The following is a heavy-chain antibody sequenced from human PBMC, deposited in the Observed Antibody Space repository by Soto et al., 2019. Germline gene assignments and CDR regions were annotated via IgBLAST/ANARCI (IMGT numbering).Heavy chain of an antibody. CDR1: GFTFSNYA. D-gene: IGHD1-1*01. CDR2: ISGSGGST. J-gene: IGHJ3*02. CDR3: AKDILKTGLDGFEI. Sequence: EVQLLESGGGTVPPGGSLRLSCAASGFTFSNYAMSWVRQAPGRGLEWVLAISGSGGSTYHADSVKGRFAISRDNSKRTLFLQMNCVRAEDTAIYYCAKDILKTGLDGFEIWGQGTMVTVSS. V-gene: IGHV3-23*01.